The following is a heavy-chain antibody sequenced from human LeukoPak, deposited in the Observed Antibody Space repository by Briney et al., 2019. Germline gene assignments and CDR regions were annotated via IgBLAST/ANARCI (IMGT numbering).Heavy chain of an antibody. D-gene: IGHD1-26*01. CDR2: IYYSGST. CDR1: GGSISSYY. CDR3: ARDTSGSTGGPLLFQH. V-gene: IGHV4-59*01. J-gene: IGHJ1*01. Sequence: PSETLSLTCTVSGGSISSYYWSWIRQPPGKGLEWIGYIYYSGSTNYNPSLKSRVAISVDTSKNQFSLKLSSVTAADTAVYYCARDTSGSTGGPLLFQHWGQGTLVTVSS.